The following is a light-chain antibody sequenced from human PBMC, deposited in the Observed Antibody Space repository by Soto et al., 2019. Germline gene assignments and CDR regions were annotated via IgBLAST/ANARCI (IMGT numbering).Light chain of an antibody. CDR2: DAS. V-gene: IGKV3-11*01. J-gene: IGKJ5*01. CDR1: HSVIRY. Sequence: EIVMTPSPATLSVSPAERATLSYHPPHSVIRYLASYQPTPGQAPRLLIYDASNRATGIPARFIGSGSCTAFSLTISSLEPEDFAVYYCQQRSNRHPITFGQGTRLEIK. CDR3: QQRSNRHPIT.